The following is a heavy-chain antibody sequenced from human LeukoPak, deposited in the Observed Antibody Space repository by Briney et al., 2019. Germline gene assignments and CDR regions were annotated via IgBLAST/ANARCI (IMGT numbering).Heavy chain of an antibody. J-gene: IGHJ4*02. D-gene: IGHD4-23*01. Sequence: GGSLRLSCTASDFSVSNNYMSWVRQALGKGLEWLSIIYAGGSTYYAQSVKGRFTISRDTSKNTLYLQMNGLRVDDTAMYYCVRKRNSYFDYWGQGTLVTVSS. CDR2: IYAGGST. CDR3: VRKRNSYFDY. CDR1: DFSVSNNY. V-gene: IGHV3-53*01.